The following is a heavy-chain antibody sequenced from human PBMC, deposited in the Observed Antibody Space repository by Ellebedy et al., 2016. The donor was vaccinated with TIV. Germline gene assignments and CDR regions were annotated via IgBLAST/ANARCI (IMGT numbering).Heavy chain of an antibody. J-gene: IGHJ5*02. Sequence: AASVKVSCNASGGTFSSYPISWVRQAPGQGLEWMGRIIPILGIANYAQRFQGRVTITADKSTSTAYMELSSLRSEDKAVYYCAAGNDGGWFDPWGQGTRVTVSS. V-gene: IGHV1-69*02. CDR3: AAGNDGGWFDP. CDR1: GGTFSSYP. CDR2: IIPILGIA. D-gene: IGHD1-1*01.